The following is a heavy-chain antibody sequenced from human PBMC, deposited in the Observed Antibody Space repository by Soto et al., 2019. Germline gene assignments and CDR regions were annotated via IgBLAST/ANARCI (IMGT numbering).Heavy chain of an antibody. J-gene: IGHJ3*02. Sequence: EVHLVESRGGLVQPGGSLRLSCAASGFTFSTYWMHWVRQAPEKGLLWVSHINGGGSYTDFADSVKGRFTISRDNAKNTVYLQMQSLRVEDTAVYFCVRTWHGFDIWGPGTMVTVSS. CDR2: INGGGSYT. CDR1: GFTFSTYW. CDR3: VRTWHGFDI. V-gene: IGHV3-74*01.